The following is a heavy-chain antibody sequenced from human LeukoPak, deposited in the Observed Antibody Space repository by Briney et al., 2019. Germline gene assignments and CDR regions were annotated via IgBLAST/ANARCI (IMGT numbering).Heavy chain of an antibody. CDR2: IYYSGST. J-gene: IGHJ6*02. V-gene: IGHV4-59*01. CDR3: ASAVGDSSSWRYYYYGMDV. D-gene: IGHD6-13*01. CDR1: GGSISSYY. Sequence: SETLSLTCTVSGGSISSYYWSWIRQPPGKGLEWIGYIYYSGSTNYNPSLKSRVTISVDTSKNQFSLKLSSVTAADTAVYYCASAVGDSSSWRYYYYGMDVWGQGTTVTVSS.